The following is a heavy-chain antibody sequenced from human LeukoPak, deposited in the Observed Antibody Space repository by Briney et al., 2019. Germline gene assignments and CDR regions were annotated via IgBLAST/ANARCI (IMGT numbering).Heavy chain of an antibody. CDR1: GYSFTSYW. V-gene: IGHV5-51*01. CDR2: IYPGDSDT. D-gene: IGHD4-17*01. Sequence: GESLKISCKGSGYSFTSYWIGWVRQMPGKGLEWMGIIYPGDSDTRYSPSFQGQVTISADKSISTAYLQWSSLKASDIAMFYCARTVTVTTGIDAFDIRGQGTMVTVSS. J-gene: IGHJ3*02. CDR3: ARTVTVTTGIDAFDI.